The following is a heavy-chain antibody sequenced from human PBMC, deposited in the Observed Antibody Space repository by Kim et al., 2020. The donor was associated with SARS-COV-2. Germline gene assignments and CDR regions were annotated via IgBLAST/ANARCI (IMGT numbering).Heavy chain of an antibody. Sequence: HSGSTNYTPSLKSRVTISVDTSKNQFSLKLSSVTAADTAVYYCARGRGSSWGQGTLVTVSS. CDR3: ARGRGSS. J-gene: IGHJ4*02. V-gene: IGHV4-34*01. D-gene: IGHD6-13*01. CDR2: HSGST.